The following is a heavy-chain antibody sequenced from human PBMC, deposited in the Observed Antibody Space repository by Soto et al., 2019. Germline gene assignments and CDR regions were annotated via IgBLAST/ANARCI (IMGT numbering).Heavy chain of an antibody. CDR2: ISYDGSNK. V-gene: IGHV3-30-3*01. J-gene: IGHJ6*02. CDR1: GFTFSSYA. CDR3: ARDYYRFNSGYGFSMDV. D-gene: IGHD5-12*01. Sequence: PASGFTFSSYAMHWVRQAPGKGLEWVAVISYDGSNKYYADSVKGRFTISRDNSKNTLYLQMNSLRAEDTAVYYCARDYYRFNSGYGFSMDVWGQGTTVTVSS.